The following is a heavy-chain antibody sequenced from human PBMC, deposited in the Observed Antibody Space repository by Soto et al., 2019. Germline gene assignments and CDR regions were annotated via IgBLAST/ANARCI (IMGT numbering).Heavy chain of an antibody. V-gene: IGHV3-7*01. CDR3: FVWPRGYYYNMDV. CDR2: IKQDGSEK. J-gene: IGHJ6*03. D-gene: IGHD2-8*01. Sequence: EVQLVESGGGLVQPGGSLRLSCAASGFTFSSYWMSWVRQAPGKGLEWVANIKQDGSEKYYVDSVKGRFTISRDNAKNSLYLQMNSLTAEDPALYYCFVWPRGYYYNMDVWGKGTTVTVSS. CDR1: GFTFSSYW.